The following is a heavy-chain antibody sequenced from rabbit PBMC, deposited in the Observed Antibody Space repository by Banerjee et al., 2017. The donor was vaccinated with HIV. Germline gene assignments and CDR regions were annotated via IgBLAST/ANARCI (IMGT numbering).Heavy chain of an antibody. CDR1: GFSFSSNTY. Sequence: QSLEESGGDLVKPGASLTLTCTASGFSFSSNTYISWVRQAPGKGLEWIACIYGGVLGSTYYASWAKGRFTISKTSSTTVTLQMTSLTAADTATYFCARDLAGVIGWNFNLWGPGTLVTVS. J-gene: IGHJ4*01. CDR3: ARDLAGVIGWNFNL. CDR2: IYGGVLGST. V-gene: IGHV1S40*01. D-gene: IGHD4-1*01.